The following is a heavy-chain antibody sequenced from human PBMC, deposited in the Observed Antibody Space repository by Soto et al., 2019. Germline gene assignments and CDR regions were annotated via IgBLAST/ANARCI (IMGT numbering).Heavy chain of an antibody. J-gene: IGHJ5*02. CDR3: ARHSGGYSYGYVEPDP. D-gene: IGHD5-18*01. CDR2: ISSSSSYT. CDR1: GFTFSDYY. V-gene: IGHV3-11*06. Sequence: QVQLVESGGGLVKPGGSLRLSCAASGFTFSDYYMSWIRQAPGKGLEWVSYISSSSSYTNYADSVKGRFTISRDHAKNSLYLQMNSLRAEDTAVYYCARHSGGYSYGYVEPDPWGQGTLVTVSS.